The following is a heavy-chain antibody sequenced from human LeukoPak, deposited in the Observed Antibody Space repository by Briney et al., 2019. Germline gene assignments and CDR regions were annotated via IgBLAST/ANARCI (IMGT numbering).Heavy chain of an antibody. CDR3: ARRLGMIVVVAFDI. Sequence: PGGSLRLSCAASGFTFSSYWMSWVRQAPGKGLEWVASIKQDGSEKYYVDSVKGRFTISRDNAKNSLYLQMNSLRAEDTAVYYCARRLGMIVVVAFDIWGQGTMVTVSS. D-gene: IGHD3-22*01. CDR2: IKQDGSEK. J-gene: IGHJ3*02. CDR1: GFTFSSYW. V-gene: IGHV3-7*01.